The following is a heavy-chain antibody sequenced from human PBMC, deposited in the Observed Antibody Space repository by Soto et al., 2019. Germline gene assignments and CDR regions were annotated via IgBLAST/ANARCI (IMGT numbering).Heavy chain of an antibody. CDR3: ARETYSSSFSGAFDI. D-gene: IGHD6-13*01. V-gene: IGHV3-33*01. CDR1: GFTFSSYG. CDR2: IWYDGSKK. J-gene: IGHJ3*02. Sequence: GGSLRLSCAASGFTFSSYGMHWVRQAPGKGLEWVAVIWYDGSKKYYADSVKGRFTISRDNSKNTLYLQMNSLRAEDTAVYYCARETYSSSFSGAFDIWGQGTMVTVSS.